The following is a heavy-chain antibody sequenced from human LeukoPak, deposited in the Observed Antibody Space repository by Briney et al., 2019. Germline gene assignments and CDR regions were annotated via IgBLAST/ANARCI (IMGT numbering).Heavy chain of an antibody. CDR1: GGSISSYY. D-gene: IGHD2-2*01. V-gene: IGHV4-4*07. CDR3: AGDWFPAARRREFDP. Sequence: PSETLSLTCTVSGGSISSYYWSWIRQPAGKGLEWIGRIYTSGSTNYNPSLKSRVTMSVDTSKNQFSLKLSSVTAADTAVYYCAGDWFPAARRREFDPWGQGTLVTVSS. J-gene: IGHJ5*02. CDR2: IYTSGST.